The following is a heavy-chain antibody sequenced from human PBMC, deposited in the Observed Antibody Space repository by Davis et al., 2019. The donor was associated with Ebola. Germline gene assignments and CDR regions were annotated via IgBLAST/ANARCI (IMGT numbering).Heavy chain of an antibody. D-gene: IGHD4-17*01. Sequence: ASVKVSCKASGFTFSTHGISWVRQAPGQGLEWMGWISDFARTTNYAHKFQGRVAMTTDTSTRTAYMELRGLRSDDTAVYYCARGNYGDYIVLYYYNMDVWGQGTTVTVSS. V-gene: IGHV1-18*01. J-gene: IGHJ6*02. CDR2: ISDFARTT. CDR1: GFTFSTHG. CDR3: ARGNYGDYIVLYYYNMDV.